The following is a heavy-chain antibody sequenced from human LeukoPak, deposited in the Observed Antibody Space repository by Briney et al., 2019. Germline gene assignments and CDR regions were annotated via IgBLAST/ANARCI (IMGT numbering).Heavy chain of an antibody. CDR2: IIPILGIA. D-gene: IGHD2-2*01. CDR3: ARTPSSGYCSSTSCRYFDY. V-gene: IGHV1-69*04. CDR1: GGTFSSYA. Sequence: GASVKVSCKASGGTFSSYAISWVRQAPGQGLEWMGRIIPILGIANYAQKFQGRVTITADKSTSTAYMELRSLRSDDTAVYYCARTPSSGYCSSTSCRYFDYWGQGTLVTVSS. J-gene: IGHJ4*02.